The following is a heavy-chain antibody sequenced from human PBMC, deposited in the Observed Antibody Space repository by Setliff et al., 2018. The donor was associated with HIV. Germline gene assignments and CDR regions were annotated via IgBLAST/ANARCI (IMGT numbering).Heavy chain of an antibody. Sequence: ASVKVSCKTSGYTFTDHYIHWVQLAPGKGLEWMGRVETEYGDTRYAAKFRGRVTMTADTSTDTAYMEVSSLTPEDTAVYYCATDHMGATTNILDVWGHGTLVTVSS. CDR2: VETEYGDT. CDR1: GYTFTDHY. J-gene: IGHJ4*01. CDR3: ATDHMGATTNILDV. D-gene: IGHD1-26*01. V-gene: IGHV1-69-2*01.